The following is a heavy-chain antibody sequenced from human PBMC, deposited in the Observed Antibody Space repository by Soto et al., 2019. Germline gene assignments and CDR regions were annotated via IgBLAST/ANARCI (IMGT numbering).Heavy chain of an antibody. Sequence: ASVKVSCKASGYTFTSYGISWLRQAPGQGLEWMGWIDAYNGKTYYEQKLQGRVTMTTDTSTSTAYMELRSLRSDDTALYYCARGITFGGVLNGMDVWGQGTTVTVSS. V-gene: IGHV1-18*01. J-gene: IGHJ6*02. D-gene: IGHD3-16*01. CDR1: GYTFTSYG. CDR2: IDAYNGKT. CDR3: ARGITFGGVLNGMDV.